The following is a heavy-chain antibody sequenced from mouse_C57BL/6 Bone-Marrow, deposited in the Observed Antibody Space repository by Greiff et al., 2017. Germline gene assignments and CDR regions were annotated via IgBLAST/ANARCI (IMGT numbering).Heavy chain of an antibody. D-gene: IGHD1-1*01. J-gene: IGHJ1*03. V-gene: IGHV5-4*03. CDR2: ISDGGSYT. Sequence: EVMLVESGGGLVKPGGSLKLSCAASGFTFSSYAMSWVRQTPETRLEWVATISDGGSYTYYPDNVKGRFTISRDNAKNNLYLQMSHLKSEDTTMYYCARDWTGVALYWYWDVGGTGTTATVSS. CDR1: GFTFSSYA. CDR3: ARDWTGVALYWYWDV.